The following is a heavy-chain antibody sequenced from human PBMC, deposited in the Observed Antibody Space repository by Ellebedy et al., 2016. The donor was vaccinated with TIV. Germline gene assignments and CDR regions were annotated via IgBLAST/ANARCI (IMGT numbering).Heavy chain of an antibody. Sequence: SETLSLXCAVYGGSFSGYYWSWIRQPPGKGLEWIGEINHSGSTNYNPSLKSRVTISVDTSKNQFSLKLSSVTAADTAVYYCARGGVAATLSFDYWGQGTLVTVSS. CDR2: INHSGST. D-gene: IGHD2-15*01. V-gene: IGHV4-34*01. CDR1: GGSFSGYY. J-gene: IGHJ4*02. CDR3: ARGGVAATLSFDY.